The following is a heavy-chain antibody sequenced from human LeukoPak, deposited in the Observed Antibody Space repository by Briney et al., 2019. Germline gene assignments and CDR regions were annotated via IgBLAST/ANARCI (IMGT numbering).Heavy chain of an antibody. V-gene: IGHV4-59*01. Sequence: SETLSLTCTVSGGSISGYYWSWIRQPPGKGLEWIGLIQYNGNTNYNPSLKSRVTISVDTSNNDFSLKVSSVTAADTAVYYCARVLIDSSGWYHFDSWGQGTLVTVSS. D-gene: IGHD6-19*01. CDR1: GGSISGYY. J-gene: IGHJ4*02. CDR2: IQYNGNT. CDR3: ARVLIDSSGWYHFDS.